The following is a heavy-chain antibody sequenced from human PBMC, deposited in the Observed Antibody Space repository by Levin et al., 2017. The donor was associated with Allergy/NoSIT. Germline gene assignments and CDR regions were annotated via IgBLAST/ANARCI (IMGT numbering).Heavy chain of an antibody. D-gene: IGHD6-13*01. CDR3: AGLRGPPGYSSSWYLSGGAFDI. V-gene: IGHV4-39*01. Sequence: GSLRLSCTVSGGSISSSDYYWGWIRQSPGTGLEWIGNIYYSGITYYNPSLKSRITISVDTSKNKFSLKLNSVTAADTAVYYCAGLRGPPGYSSSWYLSGGAFDIWGQGTMVTVSS. CDR2: IYYSGIT. CDR1: GGSISSSDYY. J-gene: IGHJ3*02.